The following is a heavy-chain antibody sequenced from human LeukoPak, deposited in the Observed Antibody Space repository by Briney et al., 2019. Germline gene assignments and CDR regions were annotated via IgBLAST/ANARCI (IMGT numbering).Heavy chain of an antibody. Sequence: ASVKVSCKASGYTFTCYYMHWVRQAPGQGLEWMGWINPNSGGTTYAQKFQGRVTMTRDTSISTAYMELSRLISDDTAVYYCASSFCSGGSCYLGLSYWGQGTLVTVSS. CDR2: INPNSGGT. CDR1: GYTFTCYY. CDR3: ASSFCSGGSCYLGLSY. J-gene: IGHJ4*02. V-gene: IGHV1-2*02. D-gene: IGHD2-15*01.